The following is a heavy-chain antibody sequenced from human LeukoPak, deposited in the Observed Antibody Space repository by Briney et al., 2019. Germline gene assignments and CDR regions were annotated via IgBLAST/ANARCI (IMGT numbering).Heavy chain of an antibody. CDR2: ISWDGGST. Sequence: GGSLRLSCAASGFTFSSYSMNWVRQAPGKGLEWVSLISWDGGSTYYADSVKGRFTISRDNSKNSLYLQMNSLRAEDTALYYCARSDYYYYYMDVWGKGTTVTVSS. D-gene: IGHD5-24*01. J-gene: IGHJ6*03. CDR1: GFTFSSYS. CDR3: ARSDYYYYYMDV. V-gene: IGHV3-43D*03.